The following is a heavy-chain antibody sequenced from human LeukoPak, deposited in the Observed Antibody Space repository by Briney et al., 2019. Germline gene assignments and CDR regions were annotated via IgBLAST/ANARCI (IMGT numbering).Heavy chain of an antibody. J-gene: IGHJ4*02. Sequence: GGSLRLSCAASGFTFDDYAMHWVRQAPGKGLEWVSGISWNSGSIGYAGSVKGRFTISRDNAKNSLYLQMNSLRAEDTALYYCAKDMATYYDILTGPTPFDYWGQGTLVTVSS. CDR3: AKDMATYYDILTGPTPFDY. V-gene: IGHV3-9*01. D-gene: IGHD3-9*01. CDR1: GFTFDDYA. CDR2: ISWNSGSI.